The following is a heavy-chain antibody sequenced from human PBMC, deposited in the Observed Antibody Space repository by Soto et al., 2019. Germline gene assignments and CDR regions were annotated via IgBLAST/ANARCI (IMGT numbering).Heavy chain of an antibody. J-gene: IGHJ5*02. CDR2: INAGNGNT. CDR3: ARDRTTVTTGWFDP. CDR1: GYTFTSYA. D-gene: IGHD4-4*01. V-gene: IGHV1-3*01. Sequence: QVQLVQSGAEVKKPGASVKVSCKASGYTFTSYAMHWVRQAPGQRLEWMGWINAGNGNTKYSQKFQGRVTITRDTSASTAYMELSSLRSVDTAVYYCARDRTTVTTGWFDPWGQGTLVTVSS.